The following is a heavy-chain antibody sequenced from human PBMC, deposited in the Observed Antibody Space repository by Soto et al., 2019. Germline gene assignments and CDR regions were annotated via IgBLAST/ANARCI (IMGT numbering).Heavy chain of an antibody. CDR2: IYTGGST. Sequence: GGSLRLSCAASGFTVSSDYMSWVRQAPGKGLEWVSVIYTGGSTYYADSVKGRFTFSRDNSKNTLYLQMSSLRAEDTAVYYCARVYVGTPATFDPWGQGRLVTVSS. J-gene: IGHJ5*02. CDR1: GFTVSSDY. V-gene: IGHV3-53*01. D-gene: IGHD3-10*02. CDR3: ARVYVGTPATFDP.